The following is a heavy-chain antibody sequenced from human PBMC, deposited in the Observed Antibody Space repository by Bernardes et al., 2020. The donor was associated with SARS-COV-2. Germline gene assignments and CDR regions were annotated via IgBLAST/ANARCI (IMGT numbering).Heavy chain of an antibody. Sequence: GGSLRLSCAASGFTFDDYAMHWVRQAPGKGLEWVSGISWNSGSIGYADSVKGRFTISRDNAKNSLYLQMNSLRAEDTALYYCATLTLNGEFLFDYWGQGTLVTVSS. J-gene: IGHJ4*02. CDR1: GFTFDDYA. CDR3: ATLTLNGEFLFDY. V-gene: IGHV3-9*01. D-gene: IGHD3-10*01. CDR2: ISWNSGSI.